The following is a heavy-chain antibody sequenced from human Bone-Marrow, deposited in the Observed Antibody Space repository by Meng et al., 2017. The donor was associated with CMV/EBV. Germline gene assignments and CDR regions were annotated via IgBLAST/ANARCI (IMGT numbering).Heavy chain of an antibody. V-gene: IGHV3-66*04. CDR3: ARHDYVWGSYRLYYGMDV. D-gene: IGHD3-16*02. J-gene: IGHJ6*02. CDR2: IYSGGNT. CDR1: AFIVSSNY. Sequence: GESLKISCAASAFIVSSNYMSWVRQAPGKGLEWVSVIYSGGNTYYADSVKGRFTISRDNAKNSLYLQMNSLRAEDTAVYYCARHDYVWGSYRLYYGMDVWGQGTTVTVSS.